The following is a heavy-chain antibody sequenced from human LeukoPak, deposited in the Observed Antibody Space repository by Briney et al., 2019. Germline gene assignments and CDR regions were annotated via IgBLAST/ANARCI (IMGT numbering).Heavy chain of an antibody. D-gene: IGHD2-2*02. CDR3: ARGGCSSTSCYKTYHYYYYYYMDV. V-gene: IGHV1-69*13. Sequence: SVKVSCKASGGTFSSYAISWVRQAPGQGLEWMGRIIPIFGTANYAQKFQGRVTITADESTSTAYMELSSLRSEDTAVYYCARGGCSSTSCYKTYHYYYYYYMDVWGKGTTVTVSS. CDR2: IIPIFGTA. J-gene: IGHJ6*03. CDR1: GGTFSSYA.